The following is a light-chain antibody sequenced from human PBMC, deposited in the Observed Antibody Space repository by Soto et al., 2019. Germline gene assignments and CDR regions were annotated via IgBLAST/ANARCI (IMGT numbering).Light chain of an antibody. Sequence: EIVLTQSPGTLSLSPGERSTLSCRASQSVSSSYLAWYQQKRGQAPRXXIYGASIRATGIPDRFSGSGSGTDLTITISRLEPEDCEVYDGQQYGSSPLTFGGGTKVDIK. CDR2: GAS. CDR1: QSVSSSY. CDR3: QQYGSSPLT. V-gene: IGKV3-20*01. J-gene: IGKJ4*01.